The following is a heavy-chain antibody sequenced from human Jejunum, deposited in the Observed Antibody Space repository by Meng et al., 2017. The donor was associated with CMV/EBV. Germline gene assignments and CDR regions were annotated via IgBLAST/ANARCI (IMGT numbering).Heavy chain of an antibody. D-gene: IGHD3-22*01. CDR3: ARGDYYDSSGLDY. Sequence: LVQSGSELMKPVAPVTGSCKASWYSFTSYTMNWVRQAPGQGLEWMGWINTNTANPTYAQGFTGRFVFSLDTSVSTAYLQISSLKAEDTAVYYCARGDYYDSSGLDYWGQGTLVTVSS. CDR1: WYSFTSYT. V-gene: IGHV7-4-1*02. CDR2: INTNTANP. J-gene: IGHJ4*02.